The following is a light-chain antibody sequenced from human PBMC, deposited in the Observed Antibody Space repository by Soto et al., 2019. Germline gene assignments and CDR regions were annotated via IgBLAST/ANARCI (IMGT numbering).Light chain of an antibody. J-gene: IGLJ3*02. CDR1: SSNIGAGYD. V-gene: IGLV1-40*01. Sequence: QSVLTQPPSVSGAPGQRVTISCTGSSSNIGAGYDVHWYQQLPGTAPKLLIYGNSNRPSGVPDRFSGSKSGTSASLAITGLQAEDEADYYCQSYDSSRSGSSWVFCGGTKLTVL. CDR2: GNS. CDR3: QSYDSSRSGSSWV.